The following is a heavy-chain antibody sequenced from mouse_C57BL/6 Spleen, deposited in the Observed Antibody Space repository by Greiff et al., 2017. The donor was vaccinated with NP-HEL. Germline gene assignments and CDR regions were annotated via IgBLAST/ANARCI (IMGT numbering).Heavy chain of an antibody. CDR1: GFSLTSYG. J-gene: IGHJ4*01. V-gene: IGHV2-3*01. Sequence: VQLVESGPGLVAPSQSLSITCTVSGFSLTSYGVSWVRQPPGKGLEWLGVIWGGGSTNYHSALISRLSISKDNSKSQVFLTLNSLQTDDTATYYCAKPGIYDYDEALDYWGQGTSVTVSS. CDR2: IWGGGST. CDR3: AKPGIYDYDEALDY. D-gene: IGHD2-4*01.